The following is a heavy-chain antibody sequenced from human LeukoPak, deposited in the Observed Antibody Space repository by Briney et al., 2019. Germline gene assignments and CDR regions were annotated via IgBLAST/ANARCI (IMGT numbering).Heavy chain of an antibody. V-gene: IGHV3-7*03. Sequence: GGSLRLSCAASGFTFSSYWMTWVRQAPGKGLEWVANINQDGSEKYYVDSVKGRFTISRDNAKNSLYLQMNSLRGEDTALYYCAKDFYSGSYYYFDYWGQGTLVTVSS. CDR3: AKDFYSGSYYYFDY. D-gene: IGHD1-26*01. CDR2: INQDGSEK. CDR1: GFTFSSYW. J-gene: IGHJ4*02.